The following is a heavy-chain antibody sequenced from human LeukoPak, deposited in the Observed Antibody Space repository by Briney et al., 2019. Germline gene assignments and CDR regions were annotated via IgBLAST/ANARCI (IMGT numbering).Heavy chain of an antibody. J-gene: IGHJ6*03. CDR1: GGSISSGSYY. Sequence: SQNLSLTCTVSGGSISSGSYYWRWIRQPAGKGLEWIVRIYTSGSTNYNPSLKSRVTISVDTSKNQFSLKLSSVTAADTAVYYCAREVVPAAMTYYYYYYMDVWGKGTTVTVSS. V-gene: IGHV4-61*02. D-gene: IGHD2-2*01. CDR2: IYTSGST. CDR3: AREVVPAAMTYYYYYYMDV.